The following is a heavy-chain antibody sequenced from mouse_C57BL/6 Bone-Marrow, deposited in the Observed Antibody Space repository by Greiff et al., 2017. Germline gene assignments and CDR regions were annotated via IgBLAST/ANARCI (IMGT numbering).Heavy chain of an antibody. D-gene: IGHD2-1*01. CDR1: GFNIKDDY. Sequence: VQLQQSGAELVRPGASVKLSCTASGFNIKDDYMHWVKQRPEQGLEWIGWIDPENGDTEYASKFQGKATITADTSSNTAYLQLSSLTSEDTAVYYCTRGFYGNYAKDYWGQGTSVTVSS. CDR2: IDPENGDT. V-gene: IGHV14-4*01. CDR3: TRGFYGNYAKDY. J-gene: IGHJ4*01.